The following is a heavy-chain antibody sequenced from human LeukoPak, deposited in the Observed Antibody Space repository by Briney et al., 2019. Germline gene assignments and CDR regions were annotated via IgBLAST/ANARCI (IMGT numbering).Heavy chain of an antibody. Sequence: ASVKVSCKASGYTFPSNVIIWVRQAPGQGLEWMGWISAYNGDTNHAHKLQGRVTMTTDTSTSTVYMELRSLRSDDTAVYYCARGPAAMMGRVDYWGQGTLVTVSS. V-gene: IGHV1-18*01. D-gene: IGHD2-2*01. J-gene: IGHJ4*02. CDR1: GYTFPSNV. CDR2: ISAYNGDT. CDR3: ARGPAAMMGRVDY.